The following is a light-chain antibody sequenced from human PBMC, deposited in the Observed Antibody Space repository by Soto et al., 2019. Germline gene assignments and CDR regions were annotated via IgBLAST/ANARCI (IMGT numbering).Light chain of an antibody. V-gene: IGKV4-1*01. CDR2: WAS. CDR1: QRVVYNSNNKNY. J-gene: IGKJ1*01. Sequence: DIVMTQSPDSLAVSLGERATINCKSSQRVVYNSNNKNYLAWYQQKPGQPPKLLIYWASTRESGVPDRFSGSGSGTDFTLTISSLQAEDVAVYYCQQYYSRPRTFGQGTKVEIK. CDR3: QQYYSRPRT.